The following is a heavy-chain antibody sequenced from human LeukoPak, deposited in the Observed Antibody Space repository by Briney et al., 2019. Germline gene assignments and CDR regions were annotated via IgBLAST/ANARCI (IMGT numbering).Heavy chain of an antibody. Sequence: PSETLSLTCTVSGGSSSSYYWTWIRQPPGKGLEWIGCIHTSGSTDYNPSLKSRVTMSIDTSKNQFSLRLSSVTAADTAVYYCARPGQSSWWVYFNFWGRGTLVTVSS. CDR3: ARPGQSSWWVYFNF. D-gene: IGHD2-15*01. V-gene: IGHV4-4*09. CDR1: GGSSSSYY. CDR2: IHTSGST. J-gene: IGHJ4*02.